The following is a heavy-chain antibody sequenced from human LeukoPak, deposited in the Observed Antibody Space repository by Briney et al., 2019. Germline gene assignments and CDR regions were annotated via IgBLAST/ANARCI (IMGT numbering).Heavy chain of an antibody. V-gene: IGHV3-64*04. D-gene: IGHD5-24*01. CDR2: ISGNGDRT. Sequence: GGSLRLSCASSGFTFNTYAMHWVRQAPGKGLQYVSAISGNGDRTWYADSVNGRFSISRDNSKNTLYLQMNSLRAEDTAVYYCAENEDGYNRHMDVWGKGTTVTVSS. J-gene: IGHJ6*03. CDR3: AENEDGYNRHMDV. CDR1: GFTFNTYA.